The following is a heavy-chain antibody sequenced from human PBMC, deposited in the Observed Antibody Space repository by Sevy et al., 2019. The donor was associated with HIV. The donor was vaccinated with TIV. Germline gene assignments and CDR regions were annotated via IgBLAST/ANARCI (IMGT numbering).Heavy chain of an antibody. CDR3: ARDYEGSSGWYVHFDY. V-gene: IGHV7-4-1*02. CDR1: GYTFTTYA. J-gene: IGHJ4*02. D-gene: IGHD6-19*01. CDR2: INTNTGNP. Sequence: ASVKVSCKASGYTFTTYAMSWVRQAPGQGLEWLGWINTNTGNPTYAQGFTGRFVFSLDTSVSTAYLQISSLKAEDTAVYYCARDYEGSSGWYVHFDYWGQGTLVTVSS.